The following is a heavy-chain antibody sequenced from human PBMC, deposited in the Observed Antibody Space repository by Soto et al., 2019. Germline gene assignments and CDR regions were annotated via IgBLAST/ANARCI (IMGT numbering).Heavy chain of an antibody. CDR1: GFTFSSYA. J-gene: IGHJ5*02. D-gene: IGHD3-22*01. V-gene: IGHV3-23*01. CDR2: ISGSGGST. CDR3: AKDLAMVVISNWFDP. Sequence: EVQLLESGGGLVQPGGSLRLSCAASGFTFSSYAMSWVRQAPGKGLEWVSAISGSGGSTYYADSVKGRFTISRDNSKNTLYLQMNSLRAEDTAVYYRAKDLAMVVISNWFDPWGQGTLVTVSS.